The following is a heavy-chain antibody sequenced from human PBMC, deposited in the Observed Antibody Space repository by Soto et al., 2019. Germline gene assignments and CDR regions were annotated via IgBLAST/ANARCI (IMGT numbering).Heavy chain of an antibody. CDR2: ISMSSSTI. J-gene: IGHJ4*02. Sequence: GGSLRLSCAASGFTFNSYSMNWVRQAPGKGLEWVSYISMSSSTIYYTDSVKGRFTISRDNAKNSLYMQMNSLRDEDTAVYYCARGLPIAAAGLLPFDYWGQGTLVTVSS. CDR1: GFTFNSYS. D-gene: IGHD6-13*01. CDR3: ARGLPIAAAGLLPFDY. V-gene: IGHV3-48*02.